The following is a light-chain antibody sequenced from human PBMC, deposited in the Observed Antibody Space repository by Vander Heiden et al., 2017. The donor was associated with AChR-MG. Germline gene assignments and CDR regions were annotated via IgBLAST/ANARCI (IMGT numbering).Light chain of an antibody. Sequence: QSPFAPPRSLSASPRPTVTISCTGTSSNVGSYDYVCYHQQPPAEAPNLMIYDVSKRPAGLPGRFAGSKAGSAALLTSAVLPAEDEAYYCCGSYAGRYSWVFGGGTKLTVL. CDR1: SSNVGSYDY. CDR3: GSYAGRYSWV. CDR2: DVS. V-gene: IGLV2-11*01. J-gene: IGLJ3*02.